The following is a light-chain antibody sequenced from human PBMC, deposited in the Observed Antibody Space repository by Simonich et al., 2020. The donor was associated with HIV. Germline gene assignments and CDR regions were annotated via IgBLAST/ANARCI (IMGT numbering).Light chain of an antibody. CDR3: QQYNNWPRT. V-gene: IGKV3-15*01. Sequence: EIVMTQSPATLSVSPGERAPLSCRARQSVSNNIAWYQQKPGQVPRLLIYGASTRATGIPARFSGSGSGTEFTLTISSMQSEDFALYYCQQYNNWPRTFGQGTKVEIK. J-gene: IGKJ1*01. CDR1: QSVSNN. CDR2: GAS.